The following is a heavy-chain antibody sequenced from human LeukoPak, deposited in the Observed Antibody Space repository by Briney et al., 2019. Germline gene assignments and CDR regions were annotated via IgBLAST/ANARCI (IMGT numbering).Heavy chain of an antibody. Sequence: PSETLSLTCAVYGGSFSGYYWSWIRQPPGKGLEWIGEINHSGSTNYNPSLKSRVTISVDTSKNQFSLKLSSVTAADTAVYYCARTVITQDAFDIWGQGTMVTVSS. CDR1: GGSFSGYY. J-gene: IGHJ3*02. D-gene: IGHD3-22*01. CDR2: INHSGST. V-gene: IGHV4-34*01. CDR3: ARTVITQDAFDI.